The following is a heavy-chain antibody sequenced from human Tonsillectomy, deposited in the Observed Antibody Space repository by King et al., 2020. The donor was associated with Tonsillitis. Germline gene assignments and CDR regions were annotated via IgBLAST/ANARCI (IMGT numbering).Heavy chain of an antibody. Sequence: VQLVESGGGVVQPGRSLRLSCAASGFTFSSYGMHWVRQAPGKGLEWVAVISYDGSNKYYADSVKGRFTISRDNSKNTLYLQMNSLRAEDTAVYHCAKGLYDSSGYGMDVWGQGTTVTVSS. V-gene: IGHV3-30*18. CDR1: GFTFSSYG. J-gene: IGHJ6*02. CDR3: AKGLYDSSGYGMDV. CDR2: ISYDGSNK. D-gene: IGHD3-22*01.